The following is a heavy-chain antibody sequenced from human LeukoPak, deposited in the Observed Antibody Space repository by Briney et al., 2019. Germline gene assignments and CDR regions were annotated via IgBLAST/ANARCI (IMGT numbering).Heavy chain of an antibody. CDR3: ARIQCVGACQWVGGVLDV. V-gene: IGHV4-34*01. J-gene: IGHJ6*02. CDR1: GGSFSGYY. Sequence: SETLSLTCAVYGGSFSGYYWSWIRQPPGKGLEWIGEINHSGSTNYNPSLKSRVTISVDTSKNQFSLKLSSVTAADTAVYYCARIQCVGACQWVGGVLDVWGQGTTVTVSS. CDR2: INHSGST. D-gene: IGHD6-19*01.